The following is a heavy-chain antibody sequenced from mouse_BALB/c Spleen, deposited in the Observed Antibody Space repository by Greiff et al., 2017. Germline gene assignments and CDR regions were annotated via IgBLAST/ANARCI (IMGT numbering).Heavy chain of an antibody. D-gene: IGHD1-2*01. V-gene: IGHV3-8*02. CDR2: ISYSGST. CDR3: ARFITTANWYFDV. Sequence: EVKLLESGPSLVKPSQTLSLTCSVTGDSITSGYWNWIRKFPGNKLEYMGYISYSGSTYYNPSLKSRISITRDTSKNQYYLQLNSVTTEDTATYYCARFITTANWYFDVWGAGTTVTVSS. J-gene: IGHJ1*01. CDR1: GDSITSGY.